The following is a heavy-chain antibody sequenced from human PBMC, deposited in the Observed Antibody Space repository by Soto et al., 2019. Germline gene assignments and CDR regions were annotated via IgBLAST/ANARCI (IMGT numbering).Heavy chain of an antibody. V-gene: IGHV4-59*01. CDR3: ARPHCSSSNCPNWFDP. Sequence: PSETLSLTCTVSGGSISSYYWSWIRQPPGKGLEWIGYIYYSGSTNYNPSLKSRVTISVDTSKNQFSLKLSSVTAADTAVYYCARPHCSSSNCPNWFDPWGQGTLVTVSS. D-gene: IGHD2-2*01. CDR1: GGSISSYY. CDR2: IYYSGST. J-gene: IGHJ5*02.